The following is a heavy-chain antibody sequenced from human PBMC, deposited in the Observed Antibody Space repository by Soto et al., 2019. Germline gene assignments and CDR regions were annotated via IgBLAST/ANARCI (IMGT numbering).Heavy chain of an antibody. V-gene: IGHV4-59*08. Sequence: PSETLSLTCTVSGGSINNYYWTWIRQPPGMGLEWIGYVYYTGTTSYNPSLKSRVTISIDGSKNQISPKLSSVTAGDTAFYYCARLGGYYHSLDTWGQGTLVTVSS. D-gene: IGHD3-22*01. CDR2: VYYTGTT. CDR3: ARLGGYYHSLDT. CDR1: GGSINNYY. J-gene: IGHJ5*02.